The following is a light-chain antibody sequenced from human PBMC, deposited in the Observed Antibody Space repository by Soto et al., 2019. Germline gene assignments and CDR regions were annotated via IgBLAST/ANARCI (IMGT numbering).Light chain of an antibody. CDR2: EST. CDR1: SYDIGSFDL. Sequence: QSALTQPASVSGSPGQSITISCTGSSYDIGSFDLVSWYQQHPGKAPKLIIFESTRRPSGVSNRFSGSKSGNTASLTISGLQAEDEADYNCCSYAGRSTYVFGTGTKLTVL. V-gene: IGLV2-23*01. CDR3: CSYAGRSTYV. J-gene: IGLJ1*01.